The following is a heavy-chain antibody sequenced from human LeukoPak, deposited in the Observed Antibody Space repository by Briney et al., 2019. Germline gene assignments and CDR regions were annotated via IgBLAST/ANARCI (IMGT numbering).Heavy chain of an antibody. D-gene: IGHD6-13*01. CDR2: IIPIFGTA. V-gene: IGHV1-69*05. Sequence: ASVKVSCKASGGTFSSYAISWVRQAPGQGREWMGGIIPIFGTANYAQKFQGRVTITTDESTSTAYMELSSLRSEDTAVYYCARDGQQQIDYYMDVWGKGTTVTVSS. CDR3: ARDGQQQIDYYMDV. J-gene: IGHJ6*03. CDR1: GGTFSSYA.